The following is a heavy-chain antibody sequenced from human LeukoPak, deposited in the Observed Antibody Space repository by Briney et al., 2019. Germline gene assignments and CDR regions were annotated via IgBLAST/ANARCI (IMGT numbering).Heavy chain of an antibody. CDR3: AKPPPGIAVAGRSRWGYMDV. V-gene: IGHV3-23*01. CDR2: ISGSGGST. Sequence: GGSLRLSCAASGFTFDDYGLSWVRQAPGKGLEWVSAISGSGGSTYYADSVKGRFTISRDNSKNTLYLQMNSLRAEDTAVYYCAKPPPGIAVAGRSRWGYMDVWGKGTTVTISS. D-gene: IGHD6-19*01. J-gene: IGHJ6*03. CDR1: GFTFDDYG.